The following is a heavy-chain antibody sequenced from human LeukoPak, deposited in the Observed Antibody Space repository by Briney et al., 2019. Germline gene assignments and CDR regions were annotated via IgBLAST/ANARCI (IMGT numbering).Heavy chain of an antibody. CDR2: ISSSSSYI. Sequence: GGSLRLSCAASGFTFSSYSMNWVRQAPGKGLEWVSSISSSSSYIYYADSVKGRFTISRDNAKNSLYLQMNSLRAEDTVVYYCARDLKTIFGVVPDYWGQGTLVTVSS. J-gene: IGHJ4*02. D-gene: IGHD3-3*01. CDR1: GFTFSSYS. V-gene: IGHV3-21*01. CDR3: ARDLKTIFGVVPDY.